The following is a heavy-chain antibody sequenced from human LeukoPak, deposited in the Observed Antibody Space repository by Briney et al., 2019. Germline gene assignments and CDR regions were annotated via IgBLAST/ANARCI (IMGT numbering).Heavy chain of an antibody. CDR2: IYPRDGST. V-gene: IGHV1-46*01. Sequence: ASVKVSCKTSGYIFTNYGVSWVRQAPGQGLEWIGMIYPRDGSTSYAQKFQGRVTVTRDTSTSTVHMELSGLRSEDTAVYYCARDQEAFDYWGQGTLVTVSS. CDR1: GYIFTNYG. CDR3: ARDQEAFDY. J-gene: IGHJ4*02.